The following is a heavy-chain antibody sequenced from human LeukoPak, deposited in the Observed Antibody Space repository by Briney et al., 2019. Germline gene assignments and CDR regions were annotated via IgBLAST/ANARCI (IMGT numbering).Heavy chain of an antibody. CDR1: GFTFSNYG. D-gene: IGHD5-18*01. CDR3: AKGDTGVIRRYYLDS. Sequence: GGSLRLSCAASGFTFSNYGMNWVRQAPGKGLEWVSVTDASGVITYYTDSVKGRFTISRDNSKNTLNLQMDSLRVEDTAVYYCAKGDTGVIRRYYLDSWGQGTLVTVSS. V-gene: IGHV3-23*01. CDR2: TDASGVIT. J-gene: IGHJ4*02.